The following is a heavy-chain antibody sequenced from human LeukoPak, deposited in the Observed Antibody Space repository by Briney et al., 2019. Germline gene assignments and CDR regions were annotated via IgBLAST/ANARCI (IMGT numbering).Heavy chain of an antibody. V-gene: IGHV4-31*03. CDR1: GGSISSGGYY. D-gene: IGHD3-10*01. CDR3: ASHLWFEKYFDY. CDR2: IYYSGST. J-gene: IGHJ4*02. Sequence: SQTLSLTCTVSGGSISSGGYYWSWIRQHPGKGLEWIGYIYYSGSTCYNPSLKSRVTISVDTSKNQFSLKLSSVTAADTAVYYCASHLWFEKYFDYWGQGTLVTVSS.